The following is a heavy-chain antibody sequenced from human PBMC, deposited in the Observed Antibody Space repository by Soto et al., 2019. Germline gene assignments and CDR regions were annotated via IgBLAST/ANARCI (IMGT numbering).Heavy chain of an antibody. Sequence: QVQLQQWGAGLLKPSETLSLTCAVYGGSFSGYYWSWIRQPPGKGLEWIGEINHSGSTNYNPSLKSRVTIPVDPPKNQFSLKLRSVPPADPAVYYCARGRIARLPPPPPYSYGMDVWGKGTTVTVSS. CDR3: ARGRIARLPPPPPYSYGMDV. D-gene: IGHD2-15*01. CDR1: GGSFSGYY. V-gene: IGHV4-34*01. J-gene: IGHJ6*04. CDR2: INHSGST.